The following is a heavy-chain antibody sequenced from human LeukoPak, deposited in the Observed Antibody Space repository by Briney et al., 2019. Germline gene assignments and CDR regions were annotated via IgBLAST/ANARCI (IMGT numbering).Heavy chain of an antibody. CDR2: IYYSGST. J-gene: IGHJ6*03. CDR3: ARAGGYYYYYMDV. V-gene: IGHV4-59*12. Sequence: SETLSLTCTVSGGSFSSYYWSWIRQPPGKGLEWIGSIYYSGSTYYNPSLKSRVTISVDTSKNQFSLKLSSVTAADTAVYYCARAGGYYYYYMDVWGKGTTVTVSS. CDR1: GGSFSSYY.